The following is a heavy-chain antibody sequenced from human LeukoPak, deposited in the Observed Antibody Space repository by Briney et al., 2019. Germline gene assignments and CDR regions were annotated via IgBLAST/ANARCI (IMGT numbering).Heavy chain of an antibody. CDR2: IYYSGSN. D-gene: IGHD5-18*01. CDR3: ARSRGYSYGYVAFDY. Sequence: SETLSLTCTVSGGSISSSSYYWGWIRQPPGKGLEWIGSIYYSGSNYYNPSLKSRVTISVDTSKNQFSLKLSSVTAADTAVYYCARSRGYSYGYVAFDYWGQGTLVTVSS. J-gene: IGHJ4*02. CDR1: GGSISSSSYY. V-gene: IGHV4-39*01.